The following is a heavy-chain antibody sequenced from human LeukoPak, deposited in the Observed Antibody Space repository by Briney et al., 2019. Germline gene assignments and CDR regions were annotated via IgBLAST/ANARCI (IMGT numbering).Heavy chain of an antibody. D-gene: IGHD1-26*01. J-gene: IGHJ6*02. CDR2: IYYSGST. V-gene: IGHV4-61*01. Sequence: PSETLSLTCTVSGGSISSSSYYWGWIRQPPGKGLEWIGYIYYSGSTNYNPSLKSRVTISVDTSKNQFSLKLSSVTAADTAVYYCARDGRVSPYYGMDVWGQGTTVTVSS. CDR3: ARDGRVSPYYGMDV. CDR1: GGSISSSSYY.